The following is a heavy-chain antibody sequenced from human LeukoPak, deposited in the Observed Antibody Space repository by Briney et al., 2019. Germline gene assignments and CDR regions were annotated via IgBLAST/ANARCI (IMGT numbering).Heavy chain of an antibody. J-gene: IGHJ4*02. Sequence: PGGSLRLSCAASGFTFSSYSMNWVRQAPGKGLEWVSSISSSSSYIYYADSVKGRFTIPRDNAKNSLYLQMNSLRAEDTAVYYCARDSGSPKGSCAYWGQGTLVTVSS. V-gene: IGHV3-21*01. D-gene: IGHD1-26*01. CDR1: GFTFSSYS. CDR2: ISSSSSYI. CDR3: ARDSGSPKGSCAY.